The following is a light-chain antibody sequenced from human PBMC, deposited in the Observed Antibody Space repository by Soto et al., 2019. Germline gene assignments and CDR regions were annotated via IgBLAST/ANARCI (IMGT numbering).Light chain of an antibody. V-gene: IGLV1-44*01. J-gene: IGLJ1*01. Sequence: QSVLTKAPSASGTPGQTVTISCSGSSSNIGTSSVHWYKHLPGTAPKPLIYTNDQRPSGVPDRFSGSKSGTSASLAISGLQSEDEADYYCAVWDDSLNGHVFGAGTKVTVL. CDR2: TND. CDR3: AVWDDSLNGHV. CDR1: SSNIGTSS.